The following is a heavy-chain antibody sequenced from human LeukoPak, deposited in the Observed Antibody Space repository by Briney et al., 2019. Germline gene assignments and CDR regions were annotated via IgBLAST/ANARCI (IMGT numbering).Heavy chain of an antibody. CDR3: ARHGIDVLLKDYYFDY. CDR2: IFFSGST. D-gene: IGHD3-16*01. Sequence: SETLSLTCTVSGGSISSSTYHWGWIRQPPGKGLEWLGSIFFSGSTYYNPSLKSRVTISVDTSKNQFSLRLSSVTAADAAVYYCARHGIDVLLKDYYFDYWGQGTRVTVSS. J-gene: IGHJ4*02. CDR1: GGSISSSTYH. V-gene: IGHV4-39*01.